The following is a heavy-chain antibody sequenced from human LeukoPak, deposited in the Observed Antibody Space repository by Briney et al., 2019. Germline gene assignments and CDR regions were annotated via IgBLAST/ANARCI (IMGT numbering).Heavy chain of an antibody. Sequence: PSGTLSLTCSVSGGSINNFYWTWIRQPAGKGLEWIGRIYATGDTNYNPSLKSRVTLSVDTSKNQFSLKLNSVTAADTALYFCAKESWVRGVSIRESHYHYYYGMDVWGRGTTVTVSS. V-gene: IGHV4-4*07. D-gene: IGHD3-10*01. CDR2: IYATGDT. J-gene: IGHJ6*02. CDR1: GGSINNFY. CDR3: AKESWVRGVSIRESHYHYYYGMDV.